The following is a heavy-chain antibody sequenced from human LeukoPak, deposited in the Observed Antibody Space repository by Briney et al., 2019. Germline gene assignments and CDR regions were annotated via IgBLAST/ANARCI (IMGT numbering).Heavy chain of an antibody. D-gene: IGHD6-19*01. CDR1: GGSISSDSYY. V-gene: IGHV4-61*02. CDR2: IYTSGST. J-gene: IGHJ5*02. Sequence: SETLSLTCTVSGGSISSDSYYWSWIRQPAGKGLEWIGRIYTSGSTNYNPSLKSRVTISIDTSKNQFSLRLSSVTAADTAVYYCAKKHTSGWVNWFDPWGEGTLVTVSS. CDR3: AKKHTSGWVNWFDP.